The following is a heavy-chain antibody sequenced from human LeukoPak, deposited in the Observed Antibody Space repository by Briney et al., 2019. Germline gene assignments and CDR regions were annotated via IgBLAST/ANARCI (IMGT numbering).Heavy chain of an antibody. CDR1: GFTVSSNY. J-gene: IGHJ4*02. V-gene: IGHV3-53*04. CDR3: ARGLLDYYDSSGLGYYFDY. CDR2: IYSGGST. D-gene: IGHD3-22*01. Sequence: GGSLRLSCAASGFTVSSNYMSWVRQAPGKGLEWASVIYSGGSTYYADSVKGRFTISRHNSKNTLYLQMNSLRAEDTAVYYCARGLLDYYDSSGLGYYFDYWGQGTLVTVSS.